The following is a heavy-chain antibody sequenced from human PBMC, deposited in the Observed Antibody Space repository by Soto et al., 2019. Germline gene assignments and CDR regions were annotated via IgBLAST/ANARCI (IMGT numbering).Heavy chain of an antibody. CDR1: GYTFTSYG. Sequence: ASVKVSCKASGYTFTSYGISWVRQAPGQRLEWMGWINAGNGNTKYSQKFQGRVTITRDTSASTAYMELSSLRSEDTAVYYCARGQGSPYYYYMDVWGKGTTVTIS. V-gene: IGHV1-3*01. J-gene: IGHJ6*03. CDR2: INAGNGNT. CDR3: ARGQGSPYYYYMDV.